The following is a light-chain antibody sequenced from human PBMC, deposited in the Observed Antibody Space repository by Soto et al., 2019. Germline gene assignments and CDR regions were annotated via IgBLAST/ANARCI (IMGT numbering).Light chain of an antibody. Sequence: NFMLTQPHSVSESPGKTVTISCTRSSGSIASNYVQWYQQRPGSAPTTVIYEDNQRPSGVPDRFSGSIDSSSNSASLTISGLKTEDEADYYCSSYTGITTLVFGGGTKLTVL. V-gene: IGLV6-57*04. CDR3: SSYTGITTLV. CDR2: EDN. CDR1: SGSIASNY. J-gene: IGLJ3*02.